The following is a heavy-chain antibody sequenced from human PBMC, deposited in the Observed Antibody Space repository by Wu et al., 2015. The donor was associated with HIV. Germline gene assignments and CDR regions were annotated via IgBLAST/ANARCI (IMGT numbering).Heavy chain of an antibody. J-gene: IGHJ6*02. CDR3: ARGRLGELSRDYYYYGMDV. D-gene: IGHD3-16*02. CDR2: IIPIFGTA. Sequence: QVQLVQSGAEVKKPGSSVKVSCKASGGTFSSYAISWVRQAPGQGLEWMGGIIPIFGTANYAQKFQGRVTITTDESTSTAYMELSSLRSEDTAVYYCARGRLGELSRDYYYYGMDVWGQGTTVTVSS. V-gene: IGHV1-69*05. CDR1: GGTFSSYA.